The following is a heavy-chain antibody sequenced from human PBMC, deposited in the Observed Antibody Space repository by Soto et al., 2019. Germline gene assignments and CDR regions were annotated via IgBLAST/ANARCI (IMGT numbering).Heavy chain of an antibody. V-gene: IGHV1-69*01. D-gene: IGHD2-2*01. J-gene: IGHJ6*02. CDR1: GATFSSYA. Sequence: QVQLVQSGAEVKKPRSSVNVSCKASGATFSSYAISWVRQAPGQGLEWMGGIIPIFGTANYAQKFQGRVTTTAEESTSTAYMELRSLRSEDTAVYYCARDSQLIKVVVPAATHGMDVWGQGTTVTVSS. CDR3: ARDSQLIKVVVPAATHGMDV. CDR2: IIPIFGTA.